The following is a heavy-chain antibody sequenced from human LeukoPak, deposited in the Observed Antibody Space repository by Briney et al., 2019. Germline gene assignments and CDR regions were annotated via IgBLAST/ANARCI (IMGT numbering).Heavy chain of an antibody. D-gene: IGHD3-3*01. Sequence: ASVKVSCKASGYTFTSYGISWVRQAPGQGLEWMGWISAYNGNTNYAQKLQGRVTMTTDTSTSTAYMELRSLRSDDTAAYYCARVITIFPQDAFDIWGQGTMVTVSS. CDR3: ARVITIFPQDAFDI. J-gene: IGHJ3*02. V-gene: IGHV1-18*01. CDR1: GYTFTSYG. CDR2: ISAYNGNT.